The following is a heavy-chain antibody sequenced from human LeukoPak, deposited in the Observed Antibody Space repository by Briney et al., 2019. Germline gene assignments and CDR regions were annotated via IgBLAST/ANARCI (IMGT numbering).Heavy chain of an antibody. J-gene: IGHJ3*02. CDR3: ARYCSGGSCYPGAFDI. CDR2: IYPGDSDN. D-gene: IGHD2-15*01. V-gene: IGHV5-51*01. CDR1: GYSFTSYW. Sequence: GESLKISCKGSGYSFTSYWIGCVRQMPGKGLEWMGIIYPGDSDNRYSPSFQGQVTISADKSISTAYLQWSSLKASDTAMYYCARYCSGGSCYPGAFDIWGQGTMVTVSS.